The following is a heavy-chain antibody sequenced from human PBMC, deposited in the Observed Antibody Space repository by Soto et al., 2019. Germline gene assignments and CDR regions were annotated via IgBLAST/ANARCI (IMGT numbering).Heavy chain of an antibody. CDR3: VRENGEQLRPLWYFDY. J-gene: IGHJ4*02. CDR2: ISGSGAST. V-gene: IGHV3-23*01. D-gene: IGHD1-26*01. Sequence: GGSLRLSCAASGFTVTDYAMSWVRQAPGKGLEWVSAISGSGASTYYADSVKGRFTISRDKSKNTLYLQMRSLRAEDTAVYYCVRENGEQLRPLWYFDYWGQGTLVTVSS. CDR1: GFTVTDYA.